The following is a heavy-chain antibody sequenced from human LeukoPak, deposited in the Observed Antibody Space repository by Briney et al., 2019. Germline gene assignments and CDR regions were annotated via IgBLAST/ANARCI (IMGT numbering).Heavy chain of an antibody. CDR3: ARDSGYFDL. J-gene: IGHJ2*01. CDR2: IYYSGST. V-gene: IGHV4-59*01. Sequence: SETLSLTCAVYGGSFSGYYWSWIRQPPGKGLEWIGYIYYSGSTNYNPSLKSRVTISVDTSKNQFSLKLSSVTAADAAVYYCARDSGYFDLWGRGTLVTVSS. CDR1: GGSFSGYY.